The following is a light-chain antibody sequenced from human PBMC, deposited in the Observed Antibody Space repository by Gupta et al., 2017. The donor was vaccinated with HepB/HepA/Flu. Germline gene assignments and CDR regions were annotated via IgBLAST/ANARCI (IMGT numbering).Light chain of an antibody. V-gene: IGKV4-1*01. J-gene: IGKJ1*01. Sequence: DIVMTQSPDSLAVSLGERATINCKSSQSLLYSPNKKNFLAWYQQKPGQPPKLLIHWASTRESGVPDRFSGSGSVTDFTLTISSLQAEDVAVYFCQQYHVSPWTFGQGTXVEIK. CDR2: WAS. CDR1: QSLLYSPNKKNF. CDR3: QQYHVSPWT.